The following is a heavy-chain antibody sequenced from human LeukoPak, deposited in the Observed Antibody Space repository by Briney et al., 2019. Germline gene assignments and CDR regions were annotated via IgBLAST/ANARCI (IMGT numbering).Heavy chain of an antibody. J-gene: IGHJ4*02. CDR2: IYTSGST. CDR3: ATTNVLLWFGELSKTAYFDY. V-gene: IGHV4-61*09. CDR1: GGSISSGGSY. Sequence: PSQTLSLTCTVSGGSISSGGSYWSWIRQPAGKGLEWVGHIYTSGSTNYNPSLKSRVTISVDMSKNRFSLKLSSVTAADTAVYYCATTNVLLWFGELSKTAYFDYWGQGTLVTVSS. D-gene: IGHD3-10*01.